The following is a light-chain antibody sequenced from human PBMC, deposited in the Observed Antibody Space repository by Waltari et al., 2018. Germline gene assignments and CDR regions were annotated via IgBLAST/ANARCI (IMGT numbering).Light chain of an antibody. J-gene: IGKJ1*01. CDR3: QHYVRLPAT. Sequence: EIVLTQSPGTLSLPPGEPATLSCRASQSVSRTLAWYQQKPGQAPRLLIFGAANRATGIPDRFSGSGSGTDFSLIITRLEPEDSAMYYCQHYVRLPATFGQGTKVEIK. CDR2: GAA. V-gene: IGKV3-20*01. CDR1: QSVSRT.